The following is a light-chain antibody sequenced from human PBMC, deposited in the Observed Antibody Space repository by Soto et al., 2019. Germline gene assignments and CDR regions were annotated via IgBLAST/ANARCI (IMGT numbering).Light chain of an antibody. V-gene: IGLV2-14*03. CDR3: TSFTPSYPFV. CDR2: DVN. J-gene: IGLJ1*01. Sequence: QSALAQPASVSGSPGQSITISCTGTSNDVGHYNYVSWFQQHPGKAPKLLIFDVNNWPSGVSDRFSGSKSGNTASLTISGLQPEDYAVYYCTSFTPSYPFVLGYGTKVTVL. CDR1: SNDVGHYNY.